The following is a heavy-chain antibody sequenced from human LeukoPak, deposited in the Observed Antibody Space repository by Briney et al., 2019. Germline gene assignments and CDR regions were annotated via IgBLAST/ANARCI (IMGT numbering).Heavy chain of an antibody. J-gene: IGHJ4*02. V-gene: IGHV4-38-2*01. CDR3: ARLSSGSYYPNDY. Sequence: SQTLSLTFLVSGYSISSGYYWGWIRQPPGKGLEWIGSIYHSGSTYYNPSLKSRVTISVDTSKNQFSLKLSSVTAADTAVYYCARLSSGSYYPNDYWGQGTLVTVSS. D-gene: IGHD3-10*02. CDR1: GYSISSGYY. CDR2: IYHSGST.